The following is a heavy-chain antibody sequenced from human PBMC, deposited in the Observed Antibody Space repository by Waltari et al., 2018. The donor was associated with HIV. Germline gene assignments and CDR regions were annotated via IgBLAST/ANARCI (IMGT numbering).Heavy chain of an antibody. J-gene: IGHJ4*02. Sequence: EVQLVESGGGLVQPGGSLSLSCAASGFTFSTYWLSWVRQVQGKGLEWVANIKQDGSEKDYVDSVKGRFTISRDNAKNSLDLKMNSLRAEDTAVYYCARELAVAVYFDYWGQGTLVTVSS. CDR1: GFTFSTYW. CDR2: IKQDGSEK. V-gene: IGHV3-7*01. CDR3: ARELAVAVYFDY. D-gene: IGHD6-19*01.